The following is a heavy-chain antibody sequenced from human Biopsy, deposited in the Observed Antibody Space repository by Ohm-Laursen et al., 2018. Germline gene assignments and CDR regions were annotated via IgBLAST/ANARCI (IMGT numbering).Heavy chain of an antibody. Sequence: SETLSLTRTVSGDSISSYYWSWIRQPPGKGLQWIGYVYYTGSTDYNPSLQSRVTISVDTSKNHFSLRLRSVTPADTAIYYCARDRGYYSDGTVPGYFDLWGRGTLVTVSS. V-gene: IGHV4-59*01. CDR2: VYYTGST. D-gene: IGHD3-22*01. J-gene: IGHJ2*01. CDR1: GDSISSYY. CDR3: ARDRGYYSDGTVPGYFDL.